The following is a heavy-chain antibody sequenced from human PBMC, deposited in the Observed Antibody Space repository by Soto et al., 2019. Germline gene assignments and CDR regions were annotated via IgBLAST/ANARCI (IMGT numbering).Heavy chain of an antibody. Sequence: QVQLVQSGAEVKKPGASVKVSCKASGYTFTSYAMHWVRQAPGQRLEWMGWSNAGNGNTKYSQEFQGSVTINKDPSARTAYMEPSSLRSEDMAVYYCAGGYWSGGSCWGMGGWGQGTTVTVSS. CDR2: SNAGNGNT. CDR3: AGGYWSGGSCWGMGG. CDR1: GYTFTSYA. J-gene: IGHJ6*02. D-gene: IGHD2-15*01. V-gene: IGHV1-3*02.